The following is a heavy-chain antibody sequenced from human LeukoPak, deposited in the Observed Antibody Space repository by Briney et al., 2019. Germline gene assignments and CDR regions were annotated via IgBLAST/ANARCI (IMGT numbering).Heavy chain of an antibody. CDR2: ISSSSSYI. J-gene: IGHJ4*02. V-gene: IGHV3-21*01. Sequence: GGSLRLSCAAFGFTFDDYGMSWVRQAPGKGLEWVSSISSSSSYIYYADSVKGRFTISIDNAKNSLYLQMNSLRAEDTAAYYCAIRGSPMVRNYWGQGTLVTVSS. CDR1: GFTFDDYG. CDR3: AIRGSPMVRNY. D-gene: IGHD3-10*01.